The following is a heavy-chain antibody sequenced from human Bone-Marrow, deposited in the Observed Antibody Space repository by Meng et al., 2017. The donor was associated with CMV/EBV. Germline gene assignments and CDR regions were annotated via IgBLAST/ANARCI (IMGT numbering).Heavy chain of an antibody. CDR2: MNPNSGNT. V-gene: IGHV1-8*03. CDR3: ARDKWLRLRYFDY. CDR1: GDTFTSYD. Sequence: ASVKDSCNASGDTFTSYDINWVRQATGQGLEWRGWMNPNSGNTGYAQKFQGRVTITRNTTISTAYMELNSLRSEEKAVYYCARDKWLRLRYFDYWGQGTLVTVSS. D-gene: IGHD5-12*01. J-gene: IGHJ4*02.